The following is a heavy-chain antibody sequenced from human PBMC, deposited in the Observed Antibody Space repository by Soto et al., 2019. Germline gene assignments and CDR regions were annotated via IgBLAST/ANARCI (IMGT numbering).Heavy chain of an antibody. CDR2: TYYRSKWYN. CDR1: GYSVSSNSAA. Sequence: PXQTLSLTCAISGYSVSSNSAAWNLIRQSPSRGLEWLGRTYYRSKWYNDYAVSVKSRITINPDTSKNQFSLQLNSVTPEDTAVYYCARGVVVAATGYYYYGMDVWGQGTTVTVSS. J-gene: IGHJ6*02. CDR3: ARGVVVAATGYYYYGMDV. D-gene: IGHD2-15*01. V-gene: IGHV6-1*01.